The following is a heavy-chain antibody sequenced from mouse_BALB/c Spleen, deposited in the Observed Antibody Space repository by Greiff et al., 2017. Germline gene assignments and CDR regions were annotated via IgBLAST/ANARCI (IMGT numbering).Heavy chain of an antibody. V-gene: IGHV5-6-3*01. CDR1: GFTFSSYG. J-gene: IGHJ3*01. CDR3: ARDYYGSSYPVFAY. CDR2: INSNGGST. D-gene: IGHD1-1*01. Sequence: EVQLVESGGGLVQPGGSLKLSCAASGFTFSSYGMSWVRQTPDKRLELVATINSNGGSTYYPDSVKGRFTISRDNAKNTLYLQMSSLKSEDTAMYYCARDYYGSSYPVFAYWGQGTLVTVSA.